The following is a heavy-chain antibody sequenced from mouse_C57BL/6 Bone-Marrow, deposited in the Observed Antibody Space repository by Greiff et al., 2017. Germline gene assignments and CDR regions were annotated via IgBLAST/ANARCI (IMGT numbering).Heavy chain of an antibody. CDR1: GYTFTSYW. D-gene: IGHD4-1*01. V-gene: IGHV1-59*01. J-gene: IGHJ1*03. Sequence: QVQLQQSGAELVRPGTSVKLSCKASGYTFTSYWMHWVKQRPGQGLEWIGVIDPSDSYTNYNQQFKGKATLTVDTSSSTAYMQLSSLTSEDSAFYYYARFGIYWYFDVWGTGTTVTVSS. CDR3: ARFGIYWYFDV. CDR2: IDPSDSYT.